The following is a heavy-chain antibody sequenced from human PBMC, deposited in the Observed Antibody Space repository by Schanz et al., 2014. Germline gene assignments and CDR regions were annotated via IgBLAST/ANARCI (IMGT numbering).Heavy chain of an antibody. CDR3: TKDKSQIAVAGLFDL. CDR2: ISWNSGTI. J-gene: IGHJ4*02. D-gene: IGHD6-19*01. V-gene: IGHV3-9*01. Sequence: EVQLVESGGGLVQPGKSLRLSCAASGFTFDKYAMHWVRQAPGKGLEWVSVISWNSGTIGYADSVKGRFTISRDNAKNSLYLQMNSLRAEDTALYYCTKDKSQIAVAGLFDLCGQGTLVTVSS. CDR1: GFTFDKYA.